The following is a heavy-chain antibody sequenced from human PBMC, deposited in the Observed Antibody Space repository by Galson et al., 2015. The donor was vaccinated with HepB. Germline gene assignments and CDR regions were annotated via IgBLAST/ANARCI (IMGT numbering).Heavy chain of an antibody. Sequence: QSGAEVKKPGESLKISCKGSGYSFTSYWIGWVRQKPGKGLECMGIIYPGDSEIRSSPSFQGQVTMSVDKSITTAYLQWSSLKAADTAMYYCARLGHEHDNCYGMDGWGQGTKGTVS. CDR2: IYPGDSEI. CDR3: ARLGHEHDNCYGMDG. J-gene: IGHJ6*02. V-gene: IGHV5-51*01. D-gene: IGHD1-1*01. CDR1: GYSFTSYW.